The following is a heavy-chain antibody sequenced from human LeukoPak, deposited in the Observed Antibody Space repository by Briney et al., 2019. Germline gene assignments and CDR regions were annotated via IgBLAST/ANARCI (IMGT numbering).Heavy chain of an antibody. Sequence: SETLSLTCAVYGGSFSGYYWSWIRQPPGKGLEWIGEINHSGSTNYNPSLKSRVTISVDTSKNQFSLKLSSVTAADTAVYYCASPGEPTDYYYYYGMDVWGQGTTVTVSS. CDR2: INHSGST. V-gene: IGHV4-34*01. D-gene: IGHD3-10*01. CDR1: GGSFSGYY. CDR3: ASPGEPTDYYYYYGMDV. J-gene: IGHJ6*02.